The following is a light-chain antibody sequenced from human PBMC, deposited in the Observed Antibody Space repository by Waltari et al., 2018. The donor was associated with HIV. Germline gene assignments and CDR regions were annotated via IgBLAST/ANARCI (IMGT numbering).Light chain of an antibody. J-gene: IGLJ1*01. CDR2: DVS. CDR3: SSYTSSSTPG. CDR1: SRDVGGYRY. V-gene: IGLV2-14*03. Sequence: QSALTQPASVSGSPGQSITISCSGTSRDVGGYRYVSWYQQHPGKAPKLVIFDVSNRPAGVSNRFSASRSGNTASLTISGLQAEDEADYYCSSYTSSSTPGFGTGTKVTVL.